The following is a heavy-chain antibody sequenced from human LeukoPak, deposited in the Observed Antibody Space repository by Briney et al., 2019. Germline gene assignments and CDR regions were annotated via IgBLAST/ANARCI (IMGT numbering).Heavy chain of an antibody. V-gene: IGHV3-66*01. CDR3: ASDRFSDAFDM. J-gene: IGHJ3*02. CDR1: GFIFSSNY. Sequence: GGSLRLSCAASGFIFSSNYMSWVRQAPGKGLEWVSIIYSDGSTKYADSVKGRFTISRDNSKNTLYLQMNSLRAEDTAVYFCASDRFSDAFDMWGQGTMVTVSS. CDR2: IYSDGST.